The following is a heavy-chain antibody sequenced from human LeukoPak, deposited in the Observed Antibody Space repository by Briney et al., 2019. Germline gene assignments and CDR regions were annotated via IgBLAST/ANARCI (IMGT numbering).Heavy chain of an antibody. V-gene: IGHV4-34*01. Sequence: PSETLSLTCAVYGGPFSGYYWSWIRQPPGKGLEWIGEINHSGSTNYNPSLKSRVTISVDTSKNQFSLKLSSVTAADTAVYYCAREELPYYDFWSGYYTGYYYYGMDVWGQGTTVTVSS. D-gene: IGHD3-3*01. J-gene: IGHJ6*02. CDR1: GGPFSGYY. CDR3: AREELPYYDFWSGYYTGYYYYGMDV. CDR2: INHSGST.